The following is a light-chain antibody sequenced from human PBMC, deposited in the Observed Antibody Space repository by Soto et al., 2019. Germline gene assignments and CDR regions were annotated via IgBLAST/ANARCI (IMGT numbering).Light chain of an antibody. Sequence: QSVLTQPPSVSAAAGQKVTISCSVSSSNVEHNSVSWYQQFPGTAPKFLIYDDGNRPSGIPDRFSGAKSGTSATLVITGLQTGDEADYYCGAWDSSLTTYFFGTGTKVTVL. CDR3: GAWDSSLTTYF. CDR2: DDG. CDR1: SSNVEHNS. V-gene: IGLV1-51*01. J-gene: IGLJ1*01.